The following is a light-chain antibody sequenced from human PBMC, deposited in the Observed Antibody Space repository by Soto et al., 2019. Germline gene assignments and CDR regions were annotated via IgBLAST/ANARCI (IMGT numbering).Light chain of an antibody. CDR3: QQYGSSVT. Sequence: ENVRTQSPGTLSVSPGEGATLPCRASQSVSSSYLAWYQQKPGQAPRLLIYGASSRATGIPDRFSGSGSETDFTLTISRLEPEDFAVYYCQQYGSSVTFGQGTLLEI. CDR1: QSVSSSY. J-gene: IGKJ5*01. CDR2: GAS. V-gene: IGKV3-20*01.